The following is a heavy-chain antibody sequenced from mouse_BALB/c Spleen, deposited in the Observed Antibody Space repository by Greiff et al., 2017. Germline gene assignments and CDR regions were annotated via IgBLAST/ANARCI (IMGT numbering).Heavy chain of an antibody. Sequence: QVQLQQSGAELMKPGASVKISCKATGYTFSSYWIEWVKQRPGHGLEWIGEILPGSGSTNYNEKFKGKATFTADTSSNTAYMQLSSLTSEDSAVYYCARGGTTVRGDYWGQGTTLTVSS. CDR1: GYTFSSYW. CDR3: ARGGTTVRGDY. D-gene: IGHD1-1*01. J-gene: IGHJ2*01. CDR2: ILPGSGST. V-gene: IGHV1-9*01.